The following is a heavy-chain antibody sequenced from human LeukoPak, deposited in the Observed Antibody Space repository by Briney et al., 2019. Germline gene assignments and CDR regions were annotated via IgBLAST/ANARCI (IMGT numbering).Heavy chain of an antibody. CDR3: AKDRSCINYVWNGDIDN. J-gene: IGHJ4*03. CDR1: GFIFSSYA. CDR2: ISGSGGST. V-gene: IGHV3-23*01. Sequence: PGGSLRLSCAASGFIFSSYAMSCVRQAPGKGLEWVSTISGSGGSTYYADSVKGRFTISRDNSKNTVYLQMNSIRAEDTAVYYCAKDRSCINYVWNGDIDNWGQGTLVTVSS. D-gene: IGHD2-8*01.